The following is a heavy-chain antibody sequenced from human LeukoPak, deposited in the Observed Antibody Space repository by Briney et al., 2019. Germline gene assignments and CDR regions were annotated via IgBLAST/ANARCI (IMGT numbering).Heavy chain of an antibody. V-gene: IGHV3-23*01. D-gene: IGHD3-9*01. CDR2: ISGSGGST. CDR1: GFTFSSYS. CDR3: AKVFLRYFDWFDY. Sequence: GGSLRLSCAASGFTFSSYSMSWVRQAPGKGLEWVSGISGSGGSTFYADSVKGRFTISRDNSKNTLYLQMNSLRAEDTAIYYCAKVFLRYFDWFDYWGQGTLVTVSS. J-gene: IGHJ4*02.